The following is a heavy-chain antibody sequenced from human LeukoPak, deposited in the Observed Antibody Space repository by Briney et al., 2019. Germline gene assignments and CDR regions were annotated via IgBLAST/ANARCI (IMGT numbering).Heavy chain of an antibody. D-gene: IGHD5-12*01. CDR2: IYPGDSDT. CDR1: GYSFTSYW. CDR3: ARPRMASGSTIPPDY. V-gene: IGHV5-51*01. J-gene: IGHJ4*02. Sequence: GASLQISFQGSGYSFTSYWIGWVRLMPGKGLERMVIIYPGDSDTRYSPSFQGQVNISADKSLSTAYLQWSSLKASDTAMYYCARPRMASGSTIPPDYWGQGTLVTVSS.